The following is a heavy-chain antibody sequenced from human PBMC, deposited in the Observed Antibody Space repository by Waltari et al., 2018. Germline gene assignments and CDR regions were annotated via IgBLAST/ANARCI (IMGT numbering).Heavy chain of an antibody. CDR3: ARHLGGSRGMDV. D-gene: IGHD1-26*01. J-gene: IGHJ6*04. CDR2: ISHYGST. V-gene: IGHV4-34*01. CDR1: GVSFRGDY. Sequence: QVQLQQWGAGLLKPSETLSLTCDVYGVSFRGDYWIWVRQSPGKGLEWIGEISHYGSTKYNPSLKSRVTISLHTSKNQFSLNLTSVTAADTAVYYCARHLGGSRGMDVWGKGTTVTVSS.